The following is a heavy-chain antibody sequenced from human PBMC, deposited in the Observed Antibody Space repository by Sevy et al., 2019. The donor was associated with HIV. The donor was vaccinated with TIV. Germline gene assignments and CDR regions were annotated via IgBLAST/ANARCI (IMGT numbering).Heavy chain of an antibody. D-gene: IGHD6-19*01. V-gene: IGHV1-18*01. CDR2: ISNYNSIR. CDR1: GYTFTSYG. CDR3: ARSTQVAGRNNWFDP. Sequence: ASVKVSCKASGYTFTSYGISWVRQAPGQGLEWMGWISNYNSIRNSAQRFQYRVTMTTDTSTSTAYMELRSLRSDDTAVYYCARSTQVAGRNNWFDPWGQGTLVTVSS. J-gene: IGHJ5*02.